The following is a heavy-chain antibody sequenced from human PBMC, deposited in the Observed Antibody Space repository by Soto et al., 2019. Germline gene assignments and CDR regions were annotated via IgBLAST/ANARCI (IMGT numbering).Heavy chain of an antibody. Sequence: GASVKVSCKASGYTFTNYDINWVRQATGQGPEYMGWMNANSGKTDYVQNFQGRVTMTTDTSTSTGYMELRSLRSDDTAIYYCARRPYYGSGNPLFDYWGQGTLVTVSS. CDR3: ARRPYYGSGNPLFDY. CDR2: MNANSGKT. D-gene: IGHD3-10*01. CDR1: GYTFTNYD. V-gene: IGHV1-8*01. J-gene: IGHJ4*01.